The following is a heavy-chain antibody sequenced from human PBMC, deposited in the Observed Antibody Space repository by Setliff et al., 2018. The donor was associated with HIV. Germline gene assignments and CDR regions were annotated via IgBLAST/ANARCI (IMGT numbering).Heavy chain of an antibody. J-gene: IGHJ4*02. CDR1: GGSFSGYY. Sequence: PSETLSLTCAVYGGSFSGYYWSWIRQTPGKGLEWIGYIYYSGDTYYNATLQSRATILLDTSKNQFFLTLTSVTAADTAVYFCARVPFGSGSYYFDFWGQGTLVTVSS. CDR2: IYYSGDT. D-gene: IGHD3-10*01. V-gene: IGHV4-34*11. CDR3: ARVPFGSGSYYFDF.